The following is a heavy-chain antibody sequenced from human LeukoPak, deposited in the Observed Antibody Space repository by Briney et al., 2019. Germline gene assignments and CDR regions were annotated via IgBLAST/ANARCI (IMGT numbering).Heavy chain of an antibody. D-gene: IGHD5-12*01. CDR3: ARSMVATTWFDP. CDR1: GGSISSGSYY. V-gene: IGHV4-61*02. J-gene: IGHJ5*02. CDR2: IYTSGST. Sequence: SETLSLTCTVSGGSISSGSYYWRWLRQPAGKGLEWIGRIYTSGSTNYNPSLKSRVTISVDTSKNQFSLKLSSVTAADTAVYYCARSMVATTWFDPWGQGTLVTVSS.